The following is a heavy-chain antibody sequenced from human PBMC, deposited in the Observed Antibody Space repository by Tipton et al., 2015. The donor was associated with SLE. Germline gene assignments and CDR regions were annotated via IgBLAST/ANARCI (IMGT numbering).Heavy chain of an antibody. CDR3: AREGRYPYYYYYMDV. V-gene: IGHV4-61*01. CDR1: GVSISSGNYY. J-gene: IGHJ6*03. CDR2: MSDSGNT. Sequence: TLSLTCTVSGVSISSGNYYWSWIRQPPGKGLEWIGHMSDSGNTNYNPSLKSRVTISVDTSRSQVSLRVSSVTAADTAVYYCAREGRYPYYYYYMDVWGKGTTVTVSS. D-gene: IGHD1-26*01.